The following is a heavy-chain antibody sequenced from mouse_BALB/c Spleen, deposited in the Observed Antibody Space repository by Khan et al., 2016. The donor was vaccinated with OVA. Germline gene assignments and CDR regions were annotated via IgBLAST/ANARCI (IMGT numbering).Heavy chain of an antibody. CDR2: ILAGGST. Sequence: VQLVESGPGLVAPSQSLSITCTVSGYSLTSYGVHWVRQPPGKGLEWLGVILAGGSTTYNSAIISRLSYSKDTSKSKVLLKMNIRQTEATTMYYCARLGNTGGKGTTLTVS. J-gene: IGHJ2*01. CDR1: GYSLTSYG. CDR3: ARLGNT. V-gene: IGHV2-9*02. D-gene: IGHD3-3*01.